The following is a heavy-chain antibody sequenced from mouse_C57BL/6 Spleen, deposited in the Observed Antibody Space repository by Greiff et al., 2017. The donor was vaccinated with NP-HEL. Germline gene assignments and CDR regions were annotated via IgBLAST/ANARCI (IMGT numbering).Heavy chain of an antibody. V-gene: IGHV2-2*01. CDR3: ARIRYYGSSPYAMDY. D-gene: IGHD1-1*01. Sequence: VQLQQSGPGLVQPSQSLSITCTVSGFSLTSYGVHWVRQSPGKGLEWLGVIWSGGSTDYNAAFISRLSISKDNSKSQVFFKMNSLQADDTAIYYCARIRYYGSSPYAMDYWGQGTSVTVSS. CDR2: IWSGGST. CDR1: GFSLTSYG. J-gene: IGHJ4*01.